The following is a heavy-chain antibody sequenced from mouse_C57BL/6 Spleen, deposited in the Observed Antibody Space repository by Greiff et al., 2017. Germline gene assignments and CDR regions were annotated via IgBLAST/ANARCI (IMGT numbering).Heavy chain of an antibody. V-gene: IGHV1-69*01. Sequence: QVQLQQPGAELVMPGASVKLSCKASGYTFTSYWMHWVKQRPGQGLEWIGGIDPSGSYTNYNQKFKGKSTLTVDKSSSTAYMQLSSLTYEEPAVYYCARNYYAMDYWGQGTSVTAPS. CDR2: IDPSGSYT. CDR3: ARNYYAMDY. J-gene: IGHJ4*01. CDR1: GYTFTSYW.